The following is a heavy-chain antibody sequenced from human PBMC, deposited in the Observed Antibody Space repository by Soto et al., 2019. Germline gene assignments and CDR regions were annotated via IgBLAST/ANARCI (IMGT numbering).Heavy chain of an antibody. V-gene: IGHV3-30*04. CDR1: EVPFSDYS. Sequence: PGGSLRLSCAASEVPFSDYSMHWVRQAPGKRPEWVAFISHDGRQTFYSDSVKGRFTISRDNSRNMVFLHMSSVTVEDTAIYYCAGEGVTKHNFRYYLFLFWGQGTLVTAPQ. J-gene: IGHJ4*02. CDR2: ISHDGRQT. D-gene: IGHD3-10*01. CDR3: AGEGVTKHNFRYYLFLF.